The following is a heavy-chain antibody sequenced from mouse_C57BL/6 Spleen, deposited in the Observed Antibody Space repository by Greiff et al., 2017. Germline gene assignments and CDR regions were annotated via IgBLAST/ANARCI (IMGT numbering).Heavy chain of an antibody. CDR1: GYTFTDYE. D-gene: IGHD1-1*01. Sequence: VQLVESGAELVRPGASVTLSCKASGYTFTDYEMHWVKQTPVHGLEWIGAIDPETGGTAYNQKFKGKAILTADKSSSTAYMELRSLTSEDSAVYYCTSGIYYYGSSYVDYWGQGTTLTVSS. CDR3: TSGIYYYGSSYVDY. CDR2: IDPETGGT. J-gene: IGHJ2*01. V-gene: IGHV1-15*01.